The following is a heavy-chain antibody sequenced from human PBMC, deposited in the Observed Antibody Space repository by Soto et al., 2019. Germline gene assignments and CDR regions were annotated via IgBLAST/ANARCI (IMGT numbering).Heavy chain of an antibody. V-gene: IGHV4-59*01. D-gene: IGHD3-10*01. Sequence: SETLSLTCTVSGGSISSYYWSWIRQPPGKGLEWIGYIYYSGSTNYNPSLKSRVTISVDTSKNQFSLKLSSVTAADTAVYYCARSGSYYKDINNWFDPWGQGTLVTVSS. CDR2: IYYSGST. CDR3: ARSGSYYKDINNWFDP. J-gene: IGHJ5*02. CDR1: GGSISSYY.